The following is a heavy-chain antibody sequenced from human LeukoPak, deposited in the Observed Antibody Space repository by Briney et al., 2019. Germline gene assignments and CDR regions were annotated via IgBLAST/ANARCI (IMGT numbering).Heavy chain of an antibody. CDR1: GFTFSNNV. Sequence: PGGSLRLSCAVSGFTFSNNVMSWVRQAPGKGLEWVSAISGSGSSTYYADSVKGRFTISRDNAKNTLYLQMNSLRAEDTAVYYCAKDLEGSSGFDYWGQGTLVTVSS. J-gene: IGHJ4*02. V-gene: IGHV3-23*01. CDR3: AKDLEGSSGFDY. CDR2: ISGSGSST. D-gene: IGHD1-26*01.